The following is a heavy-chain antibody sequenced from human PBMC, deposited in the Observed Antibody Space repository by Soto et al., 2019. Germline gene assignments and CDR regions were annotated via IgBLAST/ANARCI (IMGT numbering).Heavy chain of an antibody. V-gene: IGHV4-39*01. CDR1: GGSINTNNYY. D-gene: IGHD2-15*01. CDR3: ARLVVVSPVANA. J-gene: IGHJ5*02. CDR2: VFYNGTT. Sequence: SETLSLTCTVSGGSINTNNYYWGWVRQPPGKGLEWIGSVFYNGTTYYSPSLKSRVTISLAPSRTQFSLKLESVTAADTAVYFCARLVVVSPVANAWGQGTLVTVS.